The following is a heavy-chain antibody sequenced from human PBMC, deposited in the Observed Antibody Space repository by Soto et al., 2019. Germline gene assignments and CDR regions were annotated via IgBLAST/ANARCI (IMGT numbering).Heavy chain of an antibody. Sequence: EVQLLESRGGLVQPGGSLTLSCAASGFTFSSYAMNWVRQAPGKGLEWVSTISSSGSSTYYADSVKGRFTISRDNSKNTLYLQMHSLRAEDTAVYYCATAMVRGFSLDAFDVWGQGTMVTVSS. J-gene: IGHJ3*01. D-gene: IGHD3-10*01. CDR1: GFTFSSYA. CDR2: ISSSGSST. V-gene: IGHV3-23*01. CDR3: ATAMVRGFSLDAFDV.